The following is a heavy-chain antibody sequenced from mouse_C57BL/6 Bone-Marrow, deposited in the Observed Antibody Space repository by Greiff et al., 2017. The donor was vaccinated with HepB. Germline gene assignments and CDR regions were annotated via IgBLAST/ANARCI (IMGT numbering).Heavy chain of an antibody. CDR3: ARENYGSSPEHFDY. V-gene: IGHV5-16*01. Sequence: EVKVVESEGGLVQPGSSMKLSCTASGFTFSDYYMAWVRQVPEKGLEWVANINYDGSSTYYLDSLKSRFIISRDNAKNILYLQMSSLKSEDTATYYCARENYGSSPEHFDYWGQGTTLTVSS. CDR2: INYDGSST. CDR1: GFTFSDYY. D-gene: IGHD1-1*01. J-gene: IGHJ2*01.